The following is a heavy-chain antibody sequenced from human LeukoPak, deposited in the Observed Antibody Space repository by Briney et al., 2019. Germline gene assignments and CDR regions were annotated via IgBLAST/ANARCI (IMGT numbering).Heavy chain of an antibody. Sequence: PSQTLSLTCTVSGDTISSDTYYWTWIRQPAGKGLEWIGRIYISGNTNYNPSLKSRVTISVDTSKNQFSLNLNSVTAADTAVDYCAATRRYCSGGSCYNWFDPWGQGTLVTVSS. J-gene: IGHJ5*02. CDR1: GDTISSDTYY. CDR3: AATRRYCSGGSCYNWFDP. V-gene: IGHV4-61*02. D-gene: IGHD2-15*01. CDR2: IYISGNT.